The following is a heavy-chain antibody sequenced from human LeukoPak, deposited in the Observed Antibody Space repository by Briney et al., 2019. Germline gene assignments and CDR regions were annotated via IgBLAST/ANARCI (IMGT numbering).Heavy chain of an antibody. Sequence: ASVKVSCKASGYTSTSYAMHWVRQAPGQRLEWMGWINAGNGNTKYSQKFQGRVTITRDTSASTAYMELSSLRSEDTAVYYCARVRQLADYFDYWGQGTLVTVSS. CDR1: GYTSTSYA. J-gene: IGHJ4*02. CDR2: INAGNGNT. CDR3: ARVRQLADYFDY. D-gene: IGHD6-13*01. V-gene: IGHV1-3*01.